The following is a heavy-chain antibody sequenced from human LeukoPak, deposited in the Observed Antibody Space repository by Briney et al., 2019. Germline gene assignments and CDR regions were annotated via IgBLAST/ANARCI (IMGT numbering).Heavy chain of an antibody. V-gene: IGHV2-5*02. D-gene: IGHD1-1*01. CDR3: AHRRGTGTNNWFDP. CDR1: GFSLSTSGVG. J-gene: IGHJ5*02. Sequence: SGPTLVNPTQTLTLTCTFSGFSLSTSGVGVGWIRQPPGKALEWLALIYWDDDKRYIPSLKSRLTITKDTSKNQVVLTMTNMDPVDTATYYCAHRRGTGTNNWFDPWGQGTLVTVSS. CDR2: IYWDDDK.